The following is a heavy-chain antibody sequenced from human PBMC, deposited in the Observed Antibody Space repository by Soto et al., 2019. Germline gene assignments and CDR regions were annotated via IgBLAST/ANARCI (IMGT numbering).Heavy chain of an antibody. CDR3: ARHRFNYYDNTVYYYFDY. J-gene: IGHJ4*02. V-gene: IGHV1-18*04. CDR1: GYTFTSYG. Sequence: ASVKVSCKASGYTFTSYGISWVRQAPGQGPEWMGWISGHNGNTNHPQSLQGRVTMTTDTSRNTAYMELRSLRSDDTAVYYCARHRFNYYDNTVYYYFDYWGQGTRVTVSS. D-gene: IGHD3-22*01. CDR2: ISGHNGNT.